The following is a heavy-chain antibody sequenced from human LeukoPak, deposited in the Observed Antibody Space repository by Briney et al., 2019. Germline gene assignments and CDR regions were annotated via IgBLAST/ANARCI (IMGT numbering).Heavy chain of an antibody. CDR3: ARGRDYYDSSGYIP. CDR1: GFTFSSCA. D-gene: IGHD3-22*01. J-gene: IGHJ5*02. V-gene: IGHV3-23*01. CDR2: ISGSGATT. Sequence: AGGSLRLSCAASGFTFSSCAMNWVRQAPGKGLEWVSGISGSGATTYYADSVKGRFTISRDNSKNTLYLQMNSLRAEDTAVYYCARGRDYYDSSGYIPWGQGTLVTVSS.